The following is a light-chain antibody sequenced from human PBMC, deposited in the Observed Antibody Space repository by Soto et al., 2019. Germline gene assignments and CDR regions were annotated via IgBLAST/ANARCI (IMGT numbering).Light chain of an antibody. CDR2: GAS. V-gene: IGKV3D-7*01. J-gene: IGKJ3*01. CDR3: QHYDNWPLT. CDR1: QSVSSSY. Sequence: PGERVTLSCRASQSVSSSYLTWYQQKPGQAPRLLIYGASTRATSIPARFSGSGSGTDFTLTISSLQPEDFAVYYCQHYDNWPLTFGPGTKVDIK.